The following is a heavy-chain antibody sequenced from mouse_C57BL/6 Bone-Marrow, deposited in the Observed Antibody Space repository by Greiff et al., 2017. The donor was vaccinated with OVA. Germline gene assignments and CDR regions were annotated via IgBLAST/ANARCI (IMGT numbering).Heavy chain of an antibody. CDR2: IYPRSGNT. Sequence: QVQLKESGAELARPGASVKLSCKASGYTFTSYGISWVKQRTGQGLEWIGEIYPRSGNTYYNEKFKGKATLTADKSSSTAYMELRSLTSEDSAVHFCARPGSTVVATDYWGQGTTLTVSS. V-gene: IGHV1-81*01. CDR1: GYTFTSYG. CDR3: ARPGSTVVATDY. D-gene: IGHD1-1*01. J-gene: IGHJ2*01.